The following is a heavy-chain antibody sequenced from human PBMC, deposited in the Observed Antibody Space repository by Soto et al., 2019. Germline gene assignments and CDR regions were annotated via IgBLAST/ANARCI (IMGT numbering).Heavy chain of an antibody. J-gene: IGHJ3*02. CDR1: GGSIRSGDYY. V-gene: IGHV4-30-4*01. CDR3: ARWGRSHAFDI. Sequence: QVQLQESGPGLVKPSQTLSLTCTVSGGSIRSGDYYWSWIRQPPGKGLEWIGYIYYSGSTHYNPSLKSRVTISVDTSKQQFSLKLSSVTAADTAVYYCARWGRSHAFDIWCQGTMVTVSS. D-gene: IGHD3-16*01. CDR2: IYYSGST.